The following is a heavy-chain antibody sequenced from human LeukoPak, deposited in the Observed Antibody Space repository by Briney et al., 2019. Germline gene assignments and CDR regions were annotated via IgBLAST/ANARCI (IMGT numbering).Heavy chain of an antibody. J-gene: IGHJ4*02. V-gene: IGHV1-2*06. CDR1: GYTFTSYY. Sequence: GASVKVSCKASGYTFTSYYMHWVRQAPGQGLEWMGLINPNSGGTNYAQKFQGRVTMTRDTSISTAYMELSRLRSDDTAVYYCARVGDYGDFALDYWGQGTLVTVSS. D-gene: IGHD4-17*01. CDR2: INPNSGGT. CDR3: ARVGDYGDFALDY.